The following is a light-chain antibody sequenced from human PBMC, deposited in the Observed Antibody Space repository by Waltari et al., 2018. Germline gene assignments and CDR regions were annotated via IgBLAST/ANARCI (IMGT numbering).Light chain of an antibody. CDR1: SSDVATYNL. J-gene: IGLJ2*01. CDR2: EDT. Sequence: QSALTQPASVSGSPGQSITISCTGTSSDVATYNLVSWYQQHPGKAPRLMIYEDTERPSGVSNRFSGSKSGNTASLTISGLQAEDGAGYYCCSYAGNKIMIFGGGTKLTVL. CDR3: CSYAGNKIMI. V-gene: IGLV2-23*01.